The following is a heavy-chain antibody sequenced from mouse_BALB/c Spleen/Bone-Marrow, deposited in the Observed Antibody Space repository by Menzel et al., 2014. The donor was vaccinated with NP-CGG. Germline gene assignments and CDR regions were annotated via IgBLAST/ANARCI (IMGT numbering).Heavy chain of an antibody. V-gene: IGHV1-7*01. CDR2: INPSTGYT. Sequence: QVQLKQSGAELAKPGASVKMSCKASGYTFTSYWMHWVKQRPGQGLEWIGYINPSTGYTEYNQKFKDKATLTADKSSSTAYMQLGSLTSEDSAVCFCARGRFAYWGQGTLVTVSA. CDR1: GYTFTSYW. J-gene: IGHJ3*01. CDR3: ARGRFAY.